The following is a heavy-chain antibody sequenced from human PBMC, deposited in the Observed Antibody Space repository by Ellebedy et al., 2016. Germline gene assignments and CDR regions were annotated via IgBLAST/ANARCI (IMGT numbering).Heavy chain of an antibody. J-gene: IGHJ4*02. Sequence: GGSLRLSCAASGFNFSSYVMHWVRQAPGKGLEWVATLSYDGSNKYYSDSVKGRFTISRDNSKNTLSLHMHSLRAEDTAVYYCAKDQRITIFGVVIIGGFGYWGQGTLVTVSS. CDR1: GFNFSSYV. CDR2: LSYDGSNK. V-gene: IGHV3-30*18. D-gene: IGHD3-3*01. CDR3: AKDQRITIFGVVIIGGFGY.